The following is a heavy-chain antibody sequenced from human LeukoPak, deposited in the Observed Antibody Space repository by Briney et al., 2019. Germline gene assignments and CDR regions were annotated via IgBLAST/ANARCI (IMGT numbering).Heavy chain of an antibody. D-gene: IGHD6-19*01. Sequence: SETLSLTCAVYGGSFSGYYWSWIRQPPGKGLEWIGYIYYSGSTNYNPSLKSRVTISVDTSKNQFSLKLSSVTAADTAVYYCARDSGAGTAPLLPDYWGQGTLVTVSS. J-gene: IGHJ4*02. CDR3: ARDSGAGTAPLLPDY. CDR1: GGSFSGYY. V-gene: IGHV4-59*01. CDR2: IYYSGST.